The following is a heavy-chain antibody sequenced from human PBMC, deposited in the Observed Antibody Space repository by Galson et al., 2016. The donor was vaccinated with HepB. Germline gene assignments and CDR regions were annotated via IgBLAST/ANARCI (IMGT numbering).Heavy chain of an antibody. J-gene: IGHJ4*02. CDR2: ISYDGSNK. V-gene: IGHV3-30-3*01. CDR3: AKAPLPSCSDITCYEFDS. D-gene: IGHD2-15*01. Sequence: SLRLSCAASGFIFSSYAMHWVRQAPGKGLEWVTVISYDGSNKYYADSVKGRFTISRDNSKNTLYLQMNTLRVEDTAIYYCAKAPLPSCSDITCYEFDSWGQGTLVTVSS. CDR1: GFIFSSYA.